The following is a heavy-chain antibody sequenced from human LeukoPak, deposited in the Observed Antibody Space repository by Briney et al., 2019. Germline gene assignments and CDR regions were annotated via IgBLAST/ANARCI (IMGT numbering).Heavy chain of an antibody. V-gene: IGHV1-18*01. Sequence: ASGKVSYRASGYTVISYAISGGRQAAGQGVEWRGWISTYTGNTNNEKKYKGRGNMTTDTETNTAYMEMRDLKPDDTAVYYCARDRQLQWFGQFNLDFDYWGQGTLVTVSS. J-gene: IGHJ4*02. D-gene: IGHD3-10*01. CDR2: ISTYTGNT. CDR3: ARDRQLQWFGQFNLDFDY. CDR1: GYTVISYA.